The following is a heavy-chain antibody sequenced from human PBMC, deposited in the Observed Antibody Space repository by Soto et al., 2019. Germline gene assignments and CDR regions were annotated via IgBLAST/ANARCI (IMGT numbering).Heavy chain of an antibody. J-gene: IGHJ3*02. Sequence: QVQLVQSGGGVVLPGRSLRLSCAASGFTFSSYVTHWVRQAPGKGLEWVAVISHDGNNKYYADSVRGRFTISRDNSMNTLFLQMNSLRTVETALYYCAKGGPDCASITGYLLVAFDIWGQGTMVTVSS. D-gene: IGHD2-2*01. CDR2: ISHDGNNK. CDR3: AKGGPDCASITGYLLVAFDI. V-gene: IGHV3-30*18. CDR1: GFTFSSYV.